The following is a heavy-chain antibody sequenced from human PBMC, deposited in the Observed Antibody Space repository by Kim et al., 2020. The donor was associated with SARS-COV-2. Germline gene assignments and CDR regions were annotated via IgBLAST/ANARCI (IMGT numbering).Heavy chain of an antibody. Sequence: SETLSLTCTVSGGSISSGGYYWSWIRQHPGKGLEWIGYMYYSGSTYYNPSLKSRVTISVDTSKNQFSLKLISVTAADTAVYYCARGAPRFGELRWNAFDIWGQGTMVTVSS. D-gene: IGHD3-10*01. CDR1: GGSISSGGYY. CDR2: MYYSGST. V-gene: IGHV4-31*03. CDR3: ARGAPRFGELRWNAFDI. J-gene: IGHJ3*02.